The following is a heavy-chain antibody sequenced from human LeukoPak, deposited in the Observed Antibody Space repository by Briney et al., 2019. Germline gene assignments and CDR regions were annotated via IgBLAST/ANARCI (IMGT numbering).Heavy chain of an antibody. CDR3: ARGKDY. CDR1: GFTLSSYE. V-gene: IGHV3-48*03. Sequence: GGSLRLSCAASGFTLSSYEMNWVRQAPGKGLEWISYIRFSDSTIYYADSVKGRFTISRDNAKNSLYLQMNSLRAEDTAVYYCARGKDYWGQGTLVTVSS. J-gene: IGHJ4*02. CDR2: IRFSDSTI.